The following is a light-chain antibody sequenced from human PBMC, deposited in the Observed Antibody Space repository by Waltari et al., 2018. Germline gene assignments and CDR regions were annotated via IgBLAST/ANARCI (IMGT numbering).Light chain of an antibody. CDR2: DVT. J-gene: IGLJ1*01. V-gene: IGLV2-14*01. CDR3: SSCSYTPRTTVI. CDR1: FSDVGGLHY. Sequence: QSALTQPASVSGSPGQSITISCSGTFSDVGGLHYVSWYQHRPGKAPKVIIYDVTDRPSGVSNRFSGSKSDDTASLTISGLQPEDEADYYCSSCSYTPRTTVIFGTGTKLTVL.